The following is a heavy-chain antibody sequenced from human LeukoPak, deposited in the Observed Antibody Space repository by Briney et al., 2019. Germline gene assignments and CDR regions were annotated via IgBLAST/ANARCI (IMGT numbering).Heavy chain of an antibody. Sequence: SETLSLTCTVSGGSISSSSYYWGWIRQSSGQWLDWIGSVYYSGSTYYHPSLKRRVTISVDSYKNQFSLKLSSVTAADTAVYYCAREQTTVTTQWFDPWGQRTLVTVSS. D-gene: IGHD4-11*01. CDR3: AREQTTVTTQWFDP. J-gene: IGHJ5*02. CDR1: GGSISSSSYY. CDR2: VYYSGST. V-gene: IGHV4-39*01.